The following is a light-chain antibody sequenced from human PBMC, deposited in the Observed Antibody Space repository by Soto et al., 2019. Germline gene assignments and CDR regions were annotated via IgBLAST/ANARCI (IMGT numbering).Light chain of an antibody. V-gene: IGKV1-39*01. J-gene: IGKJ5*01. Sequence: DIQMTQSPSSLSAYVGERVTITCRASQSISSYLNWYQQKPGKAPKLLIYAASSLQSGVPSRFSGSGSGTDFTLTISSLQPEDFATYYCQQSYSTPITFGQGTRLEI. CDR1: QSISSY. CDR2: AAS. CDR3: QQSYSTPIT.